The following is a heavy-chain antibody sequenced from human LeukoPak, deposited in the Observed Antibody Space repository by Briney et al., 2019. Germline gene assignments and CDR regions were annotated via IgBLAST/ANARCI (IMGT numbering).Heavy chain of an antibody. CDR2: IWYDGSNK. CDR1: GFTFSSYG. V-gene: IGHV3-33*01. CDR3: ARDESYYFDY. J-gene: IGHJ4*02. Sequence: PGRTLRLSCAASGFTFSSYGMHWVRQAQGKGLEWVAVIWYDGSNKYYADSVKGRFTISRDNSKNTLYLQMNSLRAEDTAVYYCARDESYYFDYWGQGTLVTVSS.